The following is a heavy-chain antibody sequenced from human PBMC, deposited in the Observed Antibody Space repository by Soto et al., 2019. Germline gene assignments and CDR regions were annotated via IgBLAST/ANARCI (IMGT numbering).Heavy chain of an antibody. CDR3: VSGEGRNGHDTRFDY. Sequence: GGSLRLSCAASGFIFPNCWMTWVRQAPGKGLEWVANLDGIGTEKYYMDSVKGRFTISRDNAKDLLYLQMNDLRVEDTAFYYCVSGEGRNGHDTRFDYWGHGTLVTVSS. CDR1: GFIFPNCW. V-gene: IGHV3-7*01. J-gene: IGHJ4*01. D-gene: IGHD5-12*01. CDR2: LDGIGTEK.